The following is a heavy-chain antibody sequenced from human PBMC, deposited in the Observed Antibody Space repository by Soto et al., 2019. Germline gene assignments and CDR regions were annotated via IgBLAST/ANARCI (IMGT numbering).Heavy chain of an antibody. J-gene: IGHJ5*02. D-gene: IGHD7-27*01. V-gene: IGHV1-2*06. Sequence: ASVKVSCKASGYTFTGYFIHWLRHAPGQGLEWMGRINPNTGATNYARKFQDRVTMTRDTSINTAYMELSSLRSDDTAIYYCANLTPTQDWFEPWGQGTLVNVSS. CDR3: ANLTPTQDWFEP. CDR2: INPNTGAT. CDR1: GYTFTGYF.